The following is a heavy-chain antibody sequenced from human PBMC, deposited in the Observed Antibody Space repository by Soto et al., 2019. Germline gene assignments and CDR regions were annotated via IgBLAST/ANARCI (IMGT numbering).Heavy chain of an antibody. V-gene: IGHV1-3*01. D-gene: IGHD3-22*01. CDR2: INAGNGNT. CDR3: ARECTHYDSSGYLFDY. CDR1: GYTFTSYA. J-gene: IGHJ4*02. Sequence: ASVKVSCKASGYTFTSYAMHWVRQAPGQRLEWMGWINAGNGNTKYSQKFQGRVTITRDTSASTAYMELSSLRSEDTAVYYCARECTHYDSSGYLFDYWGQGTLVTVSS.